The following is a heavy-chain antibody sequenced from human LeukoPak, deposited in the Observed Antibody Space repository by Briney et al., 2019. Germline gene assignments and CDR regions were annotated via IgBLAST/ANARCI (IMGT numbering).Heavy chain of an antibody. J-gene: IGHJ6*02. CDR3: AKDLSYGMDV. Sequence: GGSLRLSCAASGFTFTTYAMAWVRQAPGKGLEWVSAISGSGGSTYYADSVKGRFTISRDNSKNTLYLQMKSLRAEGTALYYCAKDLSYGMDVWGQGTTVTVSS. D-gene: IGHD3-9*01. CDR2: ISGSGGST. CDR1: GFTFTTYA. V-gene: IGHV3-23*01.